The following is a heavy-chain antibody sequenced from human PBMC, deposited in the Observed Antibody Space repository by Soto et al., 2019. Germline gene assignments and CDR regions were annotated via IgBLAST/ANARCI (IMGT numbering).Heavy chain of an antibody. J-gene: IGHJ4*02. V-gene: IGHV1-2*06. CDR3: VRGGGSSFFDY. CDR1: GDTFTRYY. Sequence: GASVKVSFKLSGDTFTRYYIHWVRQAPGQGLEWMGRINCNSGDTKYAQSVQGRVTMTRDTSINTAYVELSRLRSDDTAVYYCVRGGGSSFFDYWGQGNLVTVSS. D-gene: IGHD2-2*01. CDR2: INCNSGDT.